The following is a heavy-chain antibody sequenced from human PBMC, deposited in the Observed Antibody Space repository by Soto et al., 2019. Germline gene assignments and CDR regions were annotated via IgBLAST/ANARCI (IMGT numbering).Heavy chain of an antibody. V-gene: IGHV3-23*01. D-gene: IGHD1-1*01. CDR2: ITDSGGST. Sequence: PGGSLRLSCAASGFTFSSVAMAWVRQAPGKGLEWVSSITDSGGSTDYADSVKGRFTIPRDNSRNTLYLQMNSLRADDTAVYYCAKLYWNPRYFDYWGQGTRVTVSS. J-gene: IGHJ4*02. CDR1: GFTFSSVA. CDR3: AKLYWNPRYFDY.